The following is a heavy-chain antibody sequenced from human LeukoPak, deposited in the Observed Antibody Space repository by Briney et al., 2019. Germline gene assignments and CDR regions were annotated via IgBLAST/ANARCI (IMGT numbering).Heavy chain of an antibody. Sequence: SETLSLTCAVYGGSFSGYYWSWIRQPPGKGLEWIGEINHSGSTNYNPSLKSRVTISVDTSKNQFSLKLSSVTAAGTAVYYCARGIAAAGGVDYWGQGTLVTVSS. CDR3: ARGIAAAGGVDY. J-gene: IGHJ4*02. V-gene: IGHV4-34*01. D-gene: IGHD6-13*01. CDR1: GGSFSGYY. CDR2: INHSGST.